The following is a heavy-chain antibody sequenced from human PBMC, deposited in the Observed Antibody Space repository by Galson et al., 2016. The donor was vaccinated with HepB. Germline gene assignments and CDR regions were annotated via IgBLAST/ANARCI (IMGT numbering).Heavy chain of an antibody. D-gene: IGHD3-22*01. CDR1: GFTFSSYG. V-gene: IGHV3-33*01. CDR3: ARTDYDSSGYYLDY. Sequence: SLRLSCAASGFTFSSYGMQWVRQAPGKGLEWVAGIWYDGSNKYYADSVKGRFTISRDNSKNTLYLQMNSLRAEETAMYYCARTDYDSSGYYLDYWGQGTLVIVSS. CDR2: IWYDGSNK. J-gene: IGHJ4*02.